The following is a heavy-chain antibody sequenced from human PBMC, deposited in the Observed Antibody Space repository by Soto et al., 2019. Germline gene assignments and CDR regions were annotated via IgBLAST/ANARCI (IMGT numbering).Heavy chain of an antibody. D-gene: IGHD2-2*01. V-gene: IGHV1-18*01. CDR1: GYNFTSYG. CDR2: ISAYNGNT. Sequence: GASVQISCKASGYNFTSYGISCGRQPPGQGLEWMGWISAYNGNTNYAQKLQGGVTMTTDTSTSTAYMELRSLRSDDTAVYYCGRGWGDPMVPAAHDYWGQGTLVTVSS. CDR3: GRGWGDPMVPAAHDY. J-gene: IGHJ4*02.